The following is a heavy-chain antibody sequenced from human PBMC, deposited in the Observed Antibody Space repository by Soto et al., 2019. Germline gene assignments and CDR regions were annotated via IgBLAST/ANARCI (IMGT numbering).Heavy chain of an antibody. D-gene: IGHD2-15*01. J-gene: IGHJ6*02. V-gene: IGHV1-18*04. Sequence: QVQLVQSGAEVKKPGASVKVSCKTSGYTFTTYGITWVRQAPGQGLEWMGWISGHTGNTYYAQILQGRVTMTTDTSTSTAYMELRSLRSNDTAVYYCARDPGTLGYYVWGQGNTVTVSS. CDR2: ISGHTGNT. CDR1: GYTFTTYG. CDR3: ARDPGTLGYYV.